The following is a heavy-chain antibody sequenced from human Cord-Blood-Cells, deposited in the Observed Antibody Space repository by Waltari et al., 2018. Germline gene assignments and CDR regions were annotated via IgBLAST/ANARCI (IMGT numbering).Heavy chain of an antibody. J-gene: IGHJ4*02. CDR1: GSPSSSYS. CDR2: ISSSSYI. CDR3: ARPYYDSSGYYCY. D-gene: IGHD3-22*01. Sequence: VQLVESGGGLVKPGGSLRLSCAASGSPSSSYSMNWVRQAPGKGLEWVSSISSSSYIYYADSVKGRFTISRDNAKNSLYLQMNSLRAEDTAVYYCARPYYDSSGYYCYWGQGTLVTVSS. V-gene: IGHV3-21*01.